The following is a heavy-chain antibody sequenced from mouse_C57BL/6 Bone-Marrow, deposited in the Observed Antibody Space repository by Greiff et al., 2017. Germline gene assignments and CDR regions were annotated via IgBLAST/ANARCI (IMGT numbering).Heavy chain of an antibody. CDR3: ATEVGGNSWFAY. J-gene: IGHJ3*01. CDR2: IYPGSGST. Sequence: QVQLQQSGAELVKPGASVKMSCKASGYTFTSYWITWVKQRPGQGLEWIGDIYPGSGSTNYNEKFKSKATLTVDTSSSTAYMQLSSLTSEDSAVYYCATEVGGNSWFAYWGQGTLVTVSA. CDR1: GYTFTSYW. D-gene: IGHD2-1*01. V-gene: IGHV1-55*01.